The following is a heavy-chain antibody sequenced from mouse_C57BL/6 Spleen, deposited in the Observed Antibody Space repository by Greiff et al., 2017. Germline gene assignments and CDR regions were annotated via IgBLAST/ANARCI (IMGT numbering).Heavy chain of an antibody. J-gene: IGHJ2*01. Sequence: VQLQESGPGLVAPSQSLSITCTVSGFSLTSYAISWVRQPPGKGLEWLGVIWTGGGTNYNSALKSRLSISKDNSKSQVFLKMNSLQTDDTARYYCARNYYYGSSGYFDYWGQGTTLTVSS. CDR1: GFSLTSYA. V-gene: IGHV2-9-1*01. CDR3: ARNYYYGSSGYFDY. CDR2: IWTGGGT. D-gene: IGHD1-1*01.